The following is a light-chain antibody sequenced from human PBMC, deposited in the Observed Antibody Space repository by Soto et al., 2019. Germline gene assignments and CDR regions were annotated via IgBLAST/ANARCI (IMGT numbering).Light chain of an antibody. CDR1: QSVSSY. J-gene: IGKJ4*01. Sequence: EIVLTQSPATLSLSPGERATLSCRASQSVSSYLAWYQQKPGQAPRLLIYDASNRATGIPARFSGSGSGTDFTLTISSLEPEDFAVYYCQQRSNWPPVLTFGGGTKVDIK. V-gene: IGKV3-11*01. CDR3: QQRSNWPPVLT. CDR2: DAS.